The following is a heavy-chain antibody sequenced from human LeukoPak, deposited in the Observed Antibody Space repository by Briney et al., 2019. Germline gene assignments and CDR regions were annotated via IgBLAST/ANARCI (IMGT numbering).Heavy chain of an antibody. Sequence: GASVKVSCKASGYTFTSYYMHWVGQAPGQGLEWMGWINPNTGGTNYAQKFQGRVTMTRDTSISTAYMDLSRLRSDDTAVYYCVQFELDYWGQGTLVTVSS. D-gene: IGHD1-7*01. CDR1: GYTFTSYY. CDR2: INPNTGGT. J-gene: IGHJ4*02. V-gene: IGHV1-2*02. CDR3: VQFELDY.